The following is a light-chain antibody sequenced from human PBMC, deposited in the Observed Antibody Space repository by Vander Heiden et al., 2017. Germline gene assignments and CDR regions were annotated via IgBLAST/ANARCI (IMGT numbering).Light chain of an antibody. J-gene: IGLJ3*02. CDR2: DVT. CDR1: SSDVGGYNY. V-gene: IGLV2-11*01. CDR3: CSYAGSYTWV. Sequence: QSALTQPRSVSGSPGQSVTISCTGTSSDVGGYNYVSWQQHHPGKAPKLMIYDVTKRPSGVPDRFSGSKSDNTASLTISGLQAEDEADYYCCSYAGSYTWVFGGGTKLTVL.